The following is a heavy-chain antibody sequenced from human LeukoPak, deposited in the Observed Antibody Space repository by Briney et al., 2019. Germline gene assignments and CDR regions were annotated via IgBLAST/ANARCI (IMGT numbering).Heavy chain of an antibody. J-gene: IGHJ4*02. D-gene: IGHD3-10*01. CDR2: IYPGDSDT. Sequence: PGESLKISCKGSGYTFSRYWIAWVRQMPGKGLEWIGIIYPGDSDTRYGPAFQGQVTISADKSIDTAYLQWSSLKASDTAMYYCAKWTGSGRYYVDFDYWGQGTLVSVSS. CDR1: GYTFSRYW. CDR3: AKWTGSGRYYVDFDY. V-gene: IGHV5-51*01.